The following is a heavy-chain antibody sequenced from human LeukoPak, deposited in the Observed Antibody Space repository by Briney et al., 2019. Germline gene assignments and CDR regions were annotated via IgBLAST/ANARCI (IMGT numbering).Heavy chain of an antibody. V-gene: IGHV1-58*02. CDR3: AADIGSRPEYFHY. Sequence: GASVKVSCKASGFTFTSSVMQWVRQARGQRLEWIGWIVDGSGNTNYAQKFQERVTITRDKSTGTAYMELSSLRSEDTAVYYCAADIGSRPEYFHYWGQGTLVTVSS. CDR1: GFTFTSSV. CDR2: IVDGSGNT. J-gene: IGHJ1*01. D-gene: IGHD1-26*01.